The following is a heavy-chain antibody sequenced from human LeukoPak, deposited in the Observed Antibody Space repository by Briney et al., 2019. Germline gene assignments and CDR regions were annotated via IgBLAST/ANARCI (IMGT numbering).Heavy chain of an antibody. V-gene: IGHV1-46*01. CDR2: IKPSGGGT. J-gene: IGHJ1*01. Sequence: ASVKVSCKASGYTFTNYYVHWVRQAPGQGLEWMGMIKPSGGGTSYALKFQGRVTMTRDTSTSTAYMELSSLRSEDTAVYYCARDHFDSSGYYYLLGYFEHWGQGTLVTVSS. D-gene: IGHD3-22*01. CDR3: ARDHFDSSGYYYLLGYFEH. CDR1: GYTFTNYY.